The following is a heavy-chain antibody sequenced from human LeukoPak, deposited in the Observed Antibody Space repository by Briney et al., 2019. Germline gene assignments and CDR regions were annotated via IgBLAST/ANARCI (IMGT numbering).Heavy chain of an antibody. CDR1: GGSISSSSYY. Sequence: PSETLSLTCTVSGGSISSSSYYWGWIRQPPGKGLEWIGSIYYSGSTYYNPSLKSRVTISVDTSKNQFSLKLSSVTAADTAVYYCARARAVTTGFGFDYWGQGTLVTVSS. J-gene: IGHJ4*02. CDR2: IYYSGST. D-gene: IGHD4-17*01. CDR3: ARARAVTTGFGFDY. V-gene: IGHV4-39*07.